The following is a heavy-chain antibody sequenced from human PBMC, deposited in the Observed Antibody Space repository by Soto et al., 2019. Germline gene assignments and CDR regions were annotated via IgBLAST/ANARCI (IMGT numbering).Heavy chain of an antibody. CDR2: ISGSGGST. Sequence: GGSLRLSCAASGFTFSSYAMCWVRQAPGKGLEWVSAISGSGGSTYYADSVKGRFTISRDNSKNTLYLQMNSLRAEDTAVYYCAKDRSGYSSSWSSGGFDYWGQGTLVTVSS. D-gene: IGHD6-13*01. J-gene: IGHJ4*02. CDR1: GFTFSSYA. V-gene: IGHV3-23*01. CDR3: AKDRSGYSSSWSSGGFDY.